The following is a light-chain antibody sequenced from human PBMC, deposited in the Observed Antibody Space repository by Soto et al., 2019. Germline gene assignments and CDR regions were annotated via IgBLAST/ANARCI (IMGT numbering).Light chain of an antibody. V-gene: IGLV4-69*01. Sequence: QLVLTQSPSASASLGASVKLTCTLSSAHSSYSIAWHQQQPEKGPRYLMKLDSDGSHNKGDGIPDRFSGSSSGAERYLTISSLQSEDEADYYCQTWGTPRVVFGGGTKLTVL. CDR3: QTWGTPRVV. CDR1: SAHSSYS. CDR2: LDSDGSH. J-gene: IGLJ2*01.